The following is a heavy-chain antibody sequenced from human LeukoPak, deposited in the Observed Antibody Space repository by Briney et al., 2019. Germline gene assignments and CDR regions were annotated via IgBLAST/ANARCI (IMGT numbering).Heavy chain of an antibody. CDR1: GYSINSGYY. J-gene: IGHJ4*02. CDR2: VRVNWRT. Sequence: SETLSLTCIVSGYSINSGYYWGWIRQPPGKGLEWIGSVRVNWRTYYNPSLKSRVTISVDTSKNHFSLKLSSVTAADTAVYYCARVGYSSSWYVPGGSSGWSPFDYWGQGTLVTVSS. CDR3: ARVGYSSSWYVPGGSSGWSPFDY. D-gene: IGHD6-13*01. V-gene: IGHV4-38-2*02.